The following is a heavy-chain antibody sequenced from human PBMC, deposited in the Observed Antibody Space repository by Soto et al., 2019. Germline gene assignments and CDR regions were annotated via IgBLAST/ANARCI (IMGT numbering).Heavy chain of an antibody. CDR2: IYYSGST. V-gene: IGHV4-30-4*01. CDR3: ARSPYSSSSLDWFDP. Sequence: SETLSLTCSVSGGSITSVDHYWSWIRQPPGKGLEWIGYIYYSGSTYYNPSLKSRVTISVDTSRNQFSLKLSSVTAADTAVYYCARSPYSSSSLDWFDPWGQGMLVTVSS. J-gene: IGHJ5*02. CDR1: GGSITSVDHY. D-gene: IGHD6-6*01.